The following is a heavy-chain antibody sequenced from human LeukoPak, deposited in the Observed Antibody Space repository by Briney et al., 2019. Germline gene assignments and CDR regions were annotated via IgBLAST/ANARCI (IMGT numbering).Heavy chain of an antibody. CDR3: AGYTVVRGLTLSGFDI. D-gene: IGHD3-10*01. J-gene: IGHJ3*02. Sequence: GASVKVSCKASGDTFTGYYIHWVRQAPRQGLEWMGCFDPNTGATHYAQKFQGRVTMTRDTSIYTDFLELRSLISDDTALYYCAGYTVVRGLTLSGFDIWGQGTMITVSS. V-gene: IGHV1-2*02. CDR1: GDTFTGYY. CDR2: FDPNTGAT.